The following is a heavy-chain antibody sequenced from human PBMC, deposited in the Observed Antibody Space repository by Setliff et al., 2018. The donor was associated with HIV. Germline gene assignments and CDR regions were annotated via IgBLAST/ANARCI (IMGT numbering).Heavy chain of an antibody. J-gene: IGHJ3*02. CDR1: GGTFSSYA. V-gene: IGHV1-69*13. Sequence: ASVKVSCKASGGTFSSYAIYWVRQAPGQGLEWMGGTMPISGTPNYAQKFQGRVTITADESTNTAYMELSSLRSEDTAVYYCARGQSQGYAYSGSYGAFDIWGQGTMVTV. CDR3: ARGQSQGYAYSGSYGAFDI. D-gene: IGHD1-26*01. CDR2: TMPISGTP.